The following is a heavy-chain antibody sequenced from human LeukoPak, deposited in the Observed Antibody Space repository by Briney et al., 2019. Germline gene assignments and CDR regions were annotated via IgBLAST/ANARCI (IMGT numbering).Heavy chain of an antibody. V-gene: IGHV3-48*03. D-gene: IGHD1/OR15-1a*01. CDR3: ARIGPNWNIYDY. CDR2: IGSSGSAI. CDR1: GFTFSNYE. J-gene: IGHJ4*02. Sequence: GGSLRPSCAASGFTFSNYEMNWVRQAPGKGLEWVSYIGSSGSAIYYEDSVKGRFTISRDNAKNSLYLQMISLRAEDTAVYYCARIGPNWNIYDYWGQGTLVTVSS.